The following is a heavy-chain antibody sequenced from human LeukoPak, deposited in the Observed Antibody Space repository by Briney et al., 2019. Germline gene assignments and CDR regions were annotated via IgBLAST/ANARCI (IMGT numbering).Heavy chain of an antibody. CDR3: ARDGSRWLQSYYYYYMDV. V-gene: IGHV1-46*01. CDR2: INPSGGST. CDR1: GYTFTSYY. Sequence: WASVKVSCKASGYTFTSYYMHWVRRAPGQGLEWMGIINPSGGSTSYAQKFQGRVTMTRDTSTSTVYMELSSLRSEDTAVYYCARDGSRWLQSYYYYYMDVWGKGTTVTVSS. J-gene: IGHJ6*03. D-gene: IGHD5-24*01.